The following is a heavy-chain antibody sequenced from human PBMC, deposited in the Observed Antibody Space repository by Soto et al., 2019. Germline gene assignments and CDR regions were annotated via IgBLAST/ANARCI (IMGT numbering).Heavy chain of an antibody. CDR1: GFSLSTSGVG. CDR2: IYWDDDK. V-gene: IGHV2-5*02. CDR3: ARRRGSLWGYYFVY. J-gene: IGHJ4*02. D-gene: IGHD1-1*01. Sequence: QITLKESGPTLMKPTETLTLTCTFSGFSLSTSGVGVGWIRQPPGKALEWLALIYWDDDKRYSPSLKIRHTIAMDDCKNEEDVTMTNMVPVDADTYSCARRRGSLWGYYFVYRGQGTLDTASS.